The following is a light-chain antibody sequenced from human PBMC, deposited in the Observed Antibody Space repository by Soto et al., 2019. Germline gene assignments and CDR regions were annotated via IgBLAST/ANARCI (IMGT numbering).Light chain of an antibody. Sequence: DIHMTQSPSTLSASVGDRATISWRASQNIFTYLAWYQQKPGKAPKLLIFDASTLQSGVPPRVSGSGSGTEVTLTISSLQPDDFATYYCQQYTLYSASFGPGTKV. CDR1: QNIFTY. CDR3: QQYTLYSAS. J-gene: IGKJ1*01. CDR2: DAS. V-gene: IGKV1-5*01.